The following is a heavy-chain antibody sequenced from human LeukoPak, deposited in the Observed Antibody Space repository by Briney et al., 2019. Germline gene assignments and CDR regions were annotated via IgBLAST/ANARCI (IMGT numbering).Heavy chain of an antibody. V-gene: IGHV3-48*04. CDR3: AKDLWGDSSGYYYADFDY. CDR2: ITSSSSTI. Sequence: GGSLRLSCAASGFTFSSYSMNWVRQAPGKGLEWVSYITSSSSTIYYADSVKGRFTISRDNAKNSLYLQMNSLRAEDTAVYYCAKDLWGDSSGYYYADFDYWGQGTLVTVSS. CDR1: GFTFSSYS. J-gene: IGHJ4*02. D-gene: IGHD3-22*01.